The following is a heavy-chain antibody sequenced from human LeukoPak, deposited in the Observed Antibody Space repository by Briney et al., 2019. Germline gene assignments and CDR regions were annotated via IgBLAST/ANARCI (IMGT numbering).Heavy chain of an antibody. CDR3: AKDLYGSGSFGLEQWSGFFDY. Sequence: GGSLRLSCAASGFTFSSYAMSWVRQAPGKGLEWVSAISGSGGSTYYADSVKGRFTISRDNSKNTLYLQMNSLRAEDTAVYYCAKDLYGSGSFGLEQWSGFFDYWGQGTLVTVSS. CDR2: ISGSGGST. V-gene: IGHV3-23*01. D-gene: IGHD3-10*01. CDR1: GFTFSSYA. J-gene: IGHJ4*02.